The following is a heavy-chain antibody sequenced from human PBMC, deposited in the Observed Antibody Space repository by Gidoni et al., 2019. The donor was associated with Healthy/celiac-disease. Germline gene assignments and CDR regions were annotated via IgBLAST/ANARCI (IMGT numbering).Heavy chain of an antibody. D-gene: IGHD3-22*01. J-gene: IGHJ4*02. CDR2: IYPGDSDT. CDR3: ARRGYDNYYDSSGYYPY. CDR1: GYSFPSYW. V-gene: IGHV5-51*01. Sequence: EVQLVQSGAEVNKPGESLKISCKGSGYSFPSYWIGWVRQMPGKGLEWMGIIYPGDSDTRYSPSFQGQVTISADKSISTAYLQWSSLKASDTAMYYCARRGYDNYYDSSGYYPYWGQGTLVTVSS.